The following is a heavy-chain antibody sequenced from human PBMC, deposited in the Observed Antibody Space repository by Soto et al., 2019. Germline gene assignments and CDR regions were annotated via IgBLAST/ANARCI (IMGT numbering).Heavy chain of an antibody. D-gene: IGHD5-12*01. V-gene: IGHV3-9*01. CDR2: ISWNSGSI. Sequence: GGSLRLSCAASGFTFDDYAMHWVRQAPGKGLEWVSGISWNSGSIGYADSVKGRFTISRDNAKNSLYLQMNSLRAEDTALYYCAKDMGTTYYYYYGMDVLGQGTTVTVSS. J-gene: IGHJ6*02. CDR3: AKDMGTTYYYYYGMDV. CDR1: GFTFDDYA.